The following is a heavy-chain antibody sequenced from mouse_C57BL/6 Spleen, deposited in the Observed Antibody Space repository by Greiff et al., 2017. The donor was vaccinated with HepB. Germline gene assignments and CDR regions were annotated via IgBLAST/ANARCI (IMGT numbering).Heavy chain of an antibody. CDR3: VNGGDDYGSAWFAY. J-gene: IGHJ3*01. CDR1: GYTFTDYN. Sequence: EVQLQQSGPELVKPGASVKMSCKASGYTFTDYNMHWVKQSHGKSLAWIGDINPNNGGTSYNQKFKGKATLTVNKSSSTAYMELRSLTSEDSAVYCCVNGGDDYGSAWFAYWGQGTLVTVSA. V-gene: IGHV1-22*01. D-gene: IGHD1-1*01. CDR2: INPNNGGT.